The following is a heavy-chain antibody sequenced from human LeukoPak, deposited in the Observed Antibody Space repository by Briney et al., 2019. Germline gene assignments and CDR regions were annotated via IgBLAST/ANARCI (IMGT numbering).Heavy chain of an antibody. J-gene: IGHJ4*02. Sequence: ASVKVSCKASGYTFTSYDINWVRQATGQGLEWMGWMNPNSGNTGYAQKFQGRVTMTRNTSISTAYMELSSLRSEDTAVYYCARDSWGYGSGSNGFDYWGQGTLVTVSS. CDR1: GYTFTSYD. CDR2: MNPNSGNT. D-gene: IGHD3-10*01. CDR3: ARDSWGYGSGSNGFDY. V-gene: IGHV1-8*01.